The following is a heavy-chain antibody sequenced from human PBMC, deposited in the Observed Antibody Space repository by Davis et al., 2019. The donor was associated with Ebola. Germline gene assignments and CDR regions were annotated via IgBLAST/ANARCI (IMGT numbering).Heavy chain of an antibody. V-gene: IGHV3-7*05. CDR1: GVTFSTYT. CDR2: ITQAGTDT. Sequence: GGSLSLSCPASGVTFSTYTMTWVRQAPGTGLEWVANITQAGTDTNYVDSVKGRFTISRDNAKNTLYLQMKSLRAEETAVYYCAIDVLDYDYVLALRGMDVWGKGTTVTVSS. D-gene: IGHD3-16*01. CDR3: AIDVLDYDYVLALRGMDV. J-gene: IGHJ6*04.